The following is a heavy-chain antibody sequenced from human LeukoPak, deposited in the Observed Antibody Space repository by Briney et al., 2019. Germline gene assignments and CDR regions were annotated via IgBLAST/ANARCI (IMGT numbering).Heavy chain of an antibody. V-gene: IGHV5-51*01. D-gene: IGHD3/OR15-3a*01. Sequence: GESLKISCKHSVYSFTSYWIGWLRQMPGKRLEGMGIVYPGDSDTRYSPSFQGQVTISADKSISTAYLQWSSLKASDTAMYYCARLFKLAHIFDYWGQGTLVTVSS. CDR1: VYSFTSYW. J-gene: IGHJ4*02. CDR2: VYPGDSDT. CDR3: ARLFKLAHIFDY.